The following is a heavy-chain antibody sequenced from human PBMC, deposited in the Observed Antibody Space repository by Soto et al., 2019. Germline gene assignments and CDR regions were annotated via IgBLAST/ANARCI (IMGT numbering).Heavy chain of an antibody. V-gene: IGHV3-23*01. D-gene: IGHD3-22*01. Sequence: EVPLLESGGGLVQPGGSLRLSCAASGFTFSSYAMSCVRQAPGKGLEWVSAISGSGGSTYYADSVKGRFTISRDNSKNTLYLQMNSLRAEDTAVYYCAKSRSGYYYGLFDYWGQGTLVTVSS. CDR2: ISGSGGST. J-gene: IGHJ4*02. CDR3: AKSRSGYYYGLFDY. CDR1: GFTFSSYA.